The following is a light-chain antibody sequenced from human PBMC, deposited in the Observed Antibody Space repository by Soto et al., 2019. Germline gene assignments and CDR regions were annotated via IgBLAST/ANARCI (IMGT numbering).Light chain of an antibody. CDR1: SSDVGGYNY. Sequence: QSALTQPRSVCGSPGQSVTISCTGTSSDVGGYNYVSWYQQHPGKAPKLMIYDVSKRPSGVPDRFSGSKSGNTASLTISGLQAEDEADYYCCSYAGSYTFYDFGTGTKLTVL. V-gene: IGLV2-11*01. J-gene: IGLJ1*01. CDR3: CSYAGSYTFYD. CDR2: DVS.